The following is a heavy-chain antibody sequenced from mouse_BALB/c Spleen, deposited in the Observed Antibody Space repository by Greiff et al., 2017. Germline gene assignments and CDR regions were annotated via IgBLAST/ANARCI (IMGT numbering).Heavy chain of an antibody. CDR2: IDPANGNT. V-gene: IGHV14-3*02. CDR1: GFNIKDTY. J-gene: IGHJ4*01. Sequence: EVQLQESGAELVKPGASVKLSCTASGFNIKDTYMHWVKQRPEQGLEWIGRIDPANGNTKYDPKFQGKATITAGTSSNTAYLQLSSLTSEDTAVYYCARETSYYGNYDSMDYWGQGTSVTVSS. CDR3: ARETSYYGNYDSMDY. D-gene: IGHD2-1*01.